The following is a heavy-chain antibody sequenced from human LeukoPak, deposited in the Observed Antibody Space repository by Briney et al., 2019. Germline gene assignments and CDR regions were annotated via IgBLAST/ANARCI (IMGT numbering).Heavy chain of an antibody. J-gene: IGHJ4*02. CDR3: ARAVIPRDRVTTFDY. CDR2: IDAGNGRT. CDR1: QYSFSDYA. V-gene: IGHV1-3*01. D-gene: IGHD3-22*01. Sequence: GASVKVSCKASQYSFSDYAIHWVRQAPGQRLEWMGWIDAGNGRTKYSQSFQGRLTIIRDTSATTAYMELSSLRSEDTAVYYCARAVIPRDRVTTFDYWGQGTLVTVSS.